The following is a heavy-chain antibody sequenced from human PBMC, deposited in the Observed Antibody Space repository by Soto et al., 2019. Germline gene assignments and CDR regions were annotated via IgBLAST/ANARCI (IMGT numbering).Heavy chain of an antibody. D-gene: IGHD2-2*02. CDR2: IIPIFGTA. V-gene: IGHV1-69*13. CDR3: AGAGLLGYCSSTSCYSFDY. J-gene: IGHJ4*02. CDR1: GGTFSSYA. Sequence: GASVKVSCKASGGTFSSYAISWVRQAPGQGLEWMGGIIPIFGTANYAQKFQGRVTITADESTSTAYMELSSLRSEDTAVYYCAGAGLLGYCSSTSCYSFDYCGQGTLVTVS.